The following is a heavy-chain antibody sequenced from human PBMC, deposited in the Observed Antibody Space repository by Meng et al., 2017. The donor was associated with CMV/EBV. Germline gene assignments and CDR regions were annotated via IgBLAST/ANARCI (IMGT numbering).Heavy chain of an antibody. V-gene: IGHV1-8*01. D-gene: IGHD2-2*01. CDR2: MNPNSGNT. Sequence: ASVKVSCKASGYTFTSYDINWVRQATGQGLEWMGWMNPNSGNTGYAQKFQGRVTMTRNTSISTAYMELSSLRSEDTAVYYCARILPAANYYYYYGMDVWGQGTTVTVSS. CDR3: ARILPAANYYYYYGMDV. CDR1: GYTFTSYD. J-gene: IGHJ6*02.